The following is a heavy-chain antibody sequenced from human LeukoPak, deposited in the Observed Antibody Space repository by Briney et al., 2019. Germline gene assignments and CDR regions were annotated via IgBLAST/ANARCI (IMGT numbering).Heavy chain of an antibody. Sequence: GGSLRLSCAASGFTFSSYSMNWVRQAPGKGLEWVSYISSSSSTIYYADSVKGRFTISRDNAKNSLYLQMKSLRAEDTAVYYCARELRTPYDILGRGNAFDIWGQGTMVTVSS. CDR2: ISSSSSTI. CDR3: ARELRTPYDILGRGNAFDI. D-gene: IGHD3-9*01. CDR1: GFTFSSYS. J-gene: IGHJ3*02. V-gene: IGHV3-48*01.